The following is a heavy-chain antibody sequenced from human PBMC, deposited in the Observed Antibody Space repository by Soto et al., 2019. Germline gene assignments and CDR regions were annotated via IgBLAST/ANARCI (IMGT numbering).Heavy chain of an antibody. J-gene: IGHJ6*02. CDR2: TYYRSKWYN. CDR3: ARHTPGQEETRYYYYGMDV. Sequence: PSQTLSLTCAISGDSVSSNSAAWNWIRQSSLRGLEWLGRTYYRSKWYNDYAVSVKSRIIINPDTSKNEFSLQLNSVTPEDTAVYFCARHTPGQEETRYYYYGMDVWGQGTTVTVSS. V-gene: IGHV6-1*01. D-gene: IGHD3-10*01. CDR1: GDSVSSNSAA.